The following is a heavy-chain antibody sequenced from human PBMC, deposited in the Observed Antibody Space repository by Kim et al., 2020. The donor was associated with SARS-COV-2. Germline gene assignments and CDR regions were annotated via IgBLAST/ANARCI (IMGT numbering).Heavy chain of an antibody. Sequence: GGSLRLSCAASGFTFSSYSMNWVRQAPGKGLECVSSISSSSSYIYYADSVKGRFTISRDNAKNTLYLQMNSLRAEDTAVYYCARDLGEMAIIDYWGQGALVTVSS. D-gene: IGHD2-21*01. V-gene: IGHV3-21*01. CDR3: ARDLGEMAIIDY. CDR2: ISSSSSYI. CDR1: GFTFSSYS. J-gene: IGHJ4*02.